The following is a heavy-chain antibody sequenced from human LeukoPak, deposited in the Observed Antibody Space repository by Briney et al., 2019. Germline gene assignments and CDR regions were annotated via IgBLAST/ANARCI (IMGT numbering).Heavy chain of an antibody. Sequence: ASVKVSCKASGYTFTGYYMHWVRQAPGQGLEWMGRINPNSGGTNYAQKFQGRVTMTRDTSISTAYMELSRLRSDDTAVYYCARDPVGYCSGGSCKPEEYGMDVWGQGTTVTVSS. CDR3: ARDPVGYCSGGSCKPEEYGMDV. J-gene: IGHJ6*02. CDR2: INPNSGGT. CDR1: GYTFTGYY. D-gene: IGHD2-15*01. V-gene: IGHV1-2*06.